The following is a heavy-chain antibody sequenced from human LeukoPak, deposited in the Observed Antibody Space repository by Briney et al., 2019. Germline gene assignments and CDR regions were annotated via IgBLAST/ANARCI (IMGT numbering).Heavy chain of an antibody. J-gene: IGHJ3*02. CDR2: IYTSGST. V-gene: IGHV4-61*02. CDR3: AREGLSLKFLEWLSAFDI. D-gene: IGHD3-3*01. Sequence: SETLSLTCTVSGGSISSGSYYWSWIRQPAGKGLEWVGRIYTSGSTNYNPSLKSRVTMSVDTSKNQFSLKLSSVTAADTAVYYCAREGLSLKFLEWLSAFDIWGQGTMVTVSS. CDR1: GGSISSGSYY.